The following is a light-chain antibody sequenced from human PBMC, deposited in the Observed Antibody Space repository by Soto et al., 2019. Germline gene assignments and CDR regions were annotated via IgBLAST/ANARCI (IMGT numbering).Light chain of an antibody. CDR1: QSVSSN. Sequence: EIVLTQSPATLSVSPGERATLSCRASQSVSSNFAWYQQRPAQAPKLLIYGVSTGATGVPSRFSGSGSGTEFTLTISSLQPEDFAGYYCLQDYDWPLTFGGGTRLEIK. CDR3: LQDYDWPLT. J-gene: IGKJ4*01. CDR2: GVS. V-gene: IGKV3D-15*01.